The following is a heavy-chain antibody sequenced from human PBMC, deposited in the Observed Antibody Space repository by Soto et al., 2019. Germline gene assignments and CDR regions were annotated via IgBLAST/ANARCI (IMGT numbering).Heavy chain of an antibody. J-gene: IGHJ3*02. Sequence: EVQLVESGGGLVKPGGSLRLSCAASGFTFSSYSMNWVRQAPGKGLEWVSSISSSSSYIYYADSVKGRFTISRDNPKNSLFLKKNGRGAGDRVVFYWGREGFCGGGSCYGGFFIIWGKGKRAPVS. CDR2: ISSSSSYI. CDR3: GREGFCGGGSCYGGFFII. V-gene: IGHV3-21*01. CDR1: GFTFSSYS. D-gene: IGHD2-15*01.